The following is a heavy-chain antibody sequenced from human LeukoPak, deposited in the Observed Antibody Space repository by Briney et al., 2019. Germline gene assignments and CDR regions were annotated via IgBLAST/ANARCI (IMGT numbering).Heavy chain of an antibody. D-gene: IGHD6-13*01. CDR2: IYNGGTT. V-gene: IGHV3-66*01. J-gene: IGHJ4*02. CDR3: ARGEGSNWFAY. Sequence: GRSLRLSCAASGFTVSSNHMSWVRQAPGQGLEWVSIIYNGGTTYYADSVKGRFTIYRDNSKNTMFAQMNSLTADDTGVYYCARGEGSNWFAYWGQGTLVTVSS. CDR1: GFTVSSNH.